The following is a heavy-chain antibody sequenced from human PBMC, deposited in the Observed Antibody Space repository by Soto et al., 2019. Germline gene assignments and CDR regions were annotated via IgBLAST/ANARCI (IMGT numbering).Heavy chain of an antibody. CDR2: INPSGGST. CDR3: ARDLGGWPDY. D-gene: IGHD2-15*01. Sequence: GASVKVSCKASGYTFTSYYMHWVRQAPGQGLEWMGIINPSGGSTSYAQKFQGRVTMTRDTSASTAYMELSSLRSEDTAVYYCARDLGGWPDYWGQGTLVTVSS. CDR1: GYTFTSYY. J-gene: IGHJ4*02. V-gene: IGHV1-46*01.